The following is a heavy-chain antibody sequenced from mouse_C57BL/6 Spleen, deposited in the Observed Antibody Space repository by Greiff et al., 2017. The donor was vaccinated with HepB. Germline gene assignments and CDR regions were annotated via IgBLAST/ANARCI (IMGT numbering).Heavy chain of an antibody. D-gene: IGHD3-2*02. Sequence: EVKLQESGPGLVKPSQSLSLTCSVTGYSITSGYYWNWIRQFPGNKLEWMGYISYDGSNNYNPSLKNRISITRDTSKNQFFLKLNSVTTEDTATYYCEAGGSGYGYFDYWGQGTTLTVSS. V-gene: IGHV3-6*01. CDR1: GYSITSGYY. CDR2: ISYDGSN. CDR3: EAGGSGYGYFDY. J-gene: IGHJ2*01.